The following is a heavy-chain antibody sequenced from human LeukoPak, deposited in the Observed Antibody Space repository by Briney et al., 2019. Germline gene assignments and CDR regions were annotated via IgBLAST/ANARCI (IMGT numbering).Heavy chain of an antibody. V-gene: IGHV3-15*01. CDR3: TTDTYYDFWSGYGPFDY. CDR1: GFTFSNAW. J-gene: IGHJ4*02. Sequence: GGSLRLSCAGSGFTFSNAWMSWVRQAPGKGLEWVCRIKSKTDGGTTDYAAPVKGRFTISRDDSKNTLYLQMNSLKTEDTAVYYCTTDTYYDFWSGYGPFDYWGQGTLVTVSS. CDR2: IKSKTDGGTT. D-gene: IGHD3-3*01.